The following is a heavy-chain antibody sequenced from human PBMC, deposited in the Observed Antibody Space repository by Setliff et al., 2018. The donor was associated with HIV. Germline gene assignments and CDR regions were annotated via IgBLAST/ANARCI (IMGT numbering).Heavy chain of an antibody. V-gene: IGHV1-69*13. CDR3: ARAGTLTMSNYFDY. Sequence: SVKVSCKASGGTFSSYAISWVRQAPGQGLEWMGGIIPIFGTANYAQKFQGRVTITADESTSTAYMKLSSLRSEDTAVYYCARAGTLTMSNYFDYWGQGTLVTVSS. CDR1: GGTFSSYA. J-gene: IGHJ4*02. CDR2: IIPIFGTA. D-gene: IGHD4-4*01.